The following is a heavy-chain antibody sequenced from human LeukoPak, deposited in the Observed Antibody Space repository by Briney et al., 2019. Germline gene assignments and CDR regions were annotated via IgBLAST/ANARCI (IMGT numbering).Heavy chain of an antibody. CDR2: ISYDGTYK. Sequence: PGGSLRLSCAASGFTFTTYGMHWVRQAPGKGLEWVAIISYDGTYKYYVDSVKGRFTISRDNSKNTLYLQMDSLRAEDTAVYYCARDWRAMNAFDVWGQGTMVTVSS. D-gene: IGHD5-18*01. J-gene: IGHJ3*01. V-gene: IGHV3-30*03. CDR1: GFTFTTYG. CDR3: ARDWRAMNAFDV.